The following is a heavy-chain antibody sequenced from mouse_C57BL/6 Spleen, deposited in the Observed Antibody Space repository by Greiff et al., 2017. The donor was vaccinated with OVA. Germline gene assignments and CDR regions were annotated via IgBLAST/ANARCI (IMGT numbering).Heavy chain of an antibody. V-gene: IGHV1-52*01. CDR1: GYTFTSYW. CDR2: IDPSDSET. Sequence: VQLKQSGAELVRPGSSVKLSCKASGYTFTSYWMHWVKQRPIQGLEWIGNIDPSDSETHYNQKFKDKATLTVDKSSSTAYMQLSSLTSEDSAVYYCAPSYGSSYGYFDVWGTGTTVTVSS. CDR3: APSYGSSYGYFDV. J-gene: IGHJ1*03. D-gene: IGHD1-1*01.